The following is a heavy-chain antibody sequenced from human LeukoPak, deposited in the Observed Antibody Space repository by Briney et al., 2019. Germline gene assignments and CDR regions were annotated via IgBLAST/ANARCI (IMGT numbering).Heavy chain of an antibody. J-gene: IGHJ6*02. Sequence: ASVKVSCKASGYTFTSYGISLVRQAPGQGPEWMGWISAYNGNTNYAQKLLGRVTMTTDTSTSTAYMELRSLRSDDTAVYYCARAGDSSSWYYYYYGMDVWGQGTTVTVSS. V-gene: IGHV1-18*01. CDR2: ISAYNGNT. D-gene: IGHD6-13*01. CDR3: ARAGDSSSWYYYYYGMDV. CDR1: GYTFTSYG.